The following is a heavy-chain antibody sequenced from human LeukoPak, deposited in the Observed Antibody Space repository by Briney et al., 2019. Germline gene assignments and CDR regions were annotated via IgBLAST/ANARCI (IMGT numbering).Heavy chain of an antibody. D-gene: IGHD3-3*01. Sequence: GGSLRLSCVVSGFTFSSYWMAWVRQAPGKGLEWVANIKGDGREERYVDSVKGRFTISRDNTKNSLYLQMNSLRAEDTAVYYCARDSLWSSDYYYYYGMDVWGQGTTVTVSS. CDR3: ARDSLWSSDYYYYYGMDV. CDR2: IKGDGREE. V-gene: IGHV3-7*03. J-gene: IGHJ6*02. CDR1: GFTFSSYW.